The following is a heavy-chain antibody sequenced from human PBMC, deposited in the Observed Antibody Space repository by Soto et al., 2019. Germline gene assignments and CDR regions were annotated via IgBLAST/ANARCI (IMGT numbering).Heavy chain of an antibody. CDR3: VRADTAMVTVLYYFDY. CDR1: GYTFTSYG. CDR2: ISAYNGNT. V-gene: IGHV1-18*01. J-gene: IGHJ4*02. D-gene: IGHD5-18*01. Sequence: ASVKVSCKASGYTFTSYGISWVRQAPGQGLEWMGWISAYNGNTNYAQKLQGRVTMTTDTSTSTAYMELRSLRSDDAAVYYCVRADTAMVTVLYYFDYWGQGTLVTVSS.